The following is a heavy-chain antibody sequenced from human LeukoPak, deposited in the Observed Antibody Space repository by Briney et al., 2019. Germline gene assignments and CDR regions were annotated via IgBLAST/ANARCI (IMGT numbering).Heavy chain of an antibody. Sequence: SETLSLTCTVSVGSISSGSYYWSWIRQPAGKGLEWIGRIYTSGSTNYNPSLKSRVTISVDTSKNQFSLKLSSVTAADTAVYYCARDTTYCSSTSCYFGTDYYYYMDVWGKGTTVTVSS. V-gene: IGHV4-61*02. CDR2: IYTSGST. D-gene: IGHD2-2*01. J-gene: IGHJ6*03. CDR3: ARDTTYCSSTSCYFGTDYYYYMDV. CDR1: VGSISSGSYY.